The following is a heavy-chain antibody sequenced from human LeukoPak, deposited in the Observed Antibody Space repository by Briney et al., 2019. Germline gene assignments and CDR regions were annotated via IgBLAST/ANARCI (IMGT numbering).Heavy chain of an antibody. J-gene: IGHJ4*02. Sequence: ASVKVSCKASGYTFTGYYMHWVRQAPGQGLEWMGWINPNSGGTNYAQKFQGRVTMTRDTSISTAYMELSRLRSDDTAVYDCSRGPLWFGELSTVDYWGQGTLVTVSS. D-gene: IGHD3-10*01. CDR2: INPNSGGT. CDR1: GYTFTGYY. CDR3: SRGPLWFGELSTVDY. V-gene: IGHV1-2*02.